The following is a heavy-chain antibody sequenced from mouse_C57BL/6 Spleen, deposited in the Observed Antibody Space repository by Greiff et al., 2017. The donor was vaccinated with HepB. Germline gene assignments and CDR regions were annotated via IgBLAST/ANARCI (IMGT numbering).Heavy chain of an antibody. J-gene: IGHJ2*01. Sequence: VQLQQSGAELARPGASVKLSCKASGYTFTSYGISWVKQRTGQGLEWIGEIYPRSGNTYYNEKFKGKATLTADKSSSTAYMEIRSLTSEDSAVYFCAREDYYGSSYYFDYWGQGTTLTVSS. V-gene: IGHV1-81*01. D-gene: IGHD1-1*01. CDR2: IYPRSGNT. CDR3: AREDYYGSSYYFDY. CDR1: GYTFTSYG.